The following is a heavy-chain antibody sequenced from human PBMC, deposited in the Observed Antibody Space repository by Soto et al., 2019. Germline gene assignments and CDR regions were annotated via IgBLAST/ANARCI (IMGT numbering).Heavy chain of an antibody. CDR2: INYSGNT. Sequence: SETLSLTCSVSGASVSSAGYYWTWIRQHAGKGLEWIGNINYSGNTYYNPSLKSRVTISVDTSKNQFSLKLSSVTAADTAVYYCARDNILGILYGGMDVWGQGTPVTVSS. J-gene: IGHJ6*02. CDR1: GASVSSAGYY. V-gene: IGHV4-30-4*08. CDR3: ARDNILGILYGGMDV. D-gene: IGHD3-3*01.